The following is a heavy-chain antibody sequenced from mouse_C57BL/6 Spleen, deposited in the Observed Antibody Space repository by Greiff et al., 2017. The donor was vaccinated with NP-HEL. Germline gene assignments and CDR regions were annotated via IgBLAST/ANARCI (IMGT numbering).Heavy chain of an antibody. V-gene: IGHV5-9-1*02. CDR1: GFTFSSYA. Sequence: EVKLVESGEGLVKPGGSLKLSCAASGFTFSSYAMSWVRQTPEKRLEWVAYISRGGDYIYYADTVKGRFTISRDNARNTLYLQMSSLKSEDTAMYYCTRDSSGYAWFAYWGQGTLVTVSA. CDR3: TRDSSGYAWFAY. CDR2: ISRGGDYI. D-gene: IGHD3-2*02. J-gene: IGHJ3*01.